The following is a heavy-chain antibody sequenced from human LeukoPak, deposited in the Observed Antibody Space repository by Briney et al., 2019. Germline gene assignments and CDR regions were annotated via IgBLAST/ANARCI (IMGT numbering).Heavy chain of an antibody. CDR2: ISYDGSNK. J-gene: IGHJ4*02. CDR1: GFTFSSYA. D-gene: IGHD6-19*01. CDR3: ARERSGSGWYGDNDY. V-gene: IGHV3-30-3*01. Sequence: PGRSLRLSCAASGFTFSSYAMRWVRQAPGKGLEWVAVISYDGSNKYYADSVKGRFTISRDNSKNTLYLQMNSLRAEDTAVYYCARERSGSGWYGDNDYWGQGTLVTVSS.